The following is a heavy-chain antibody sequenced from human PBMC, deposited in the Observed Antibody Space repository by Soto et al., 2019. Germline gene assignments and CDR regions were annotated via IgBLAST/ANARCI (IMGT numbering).Heavy chain of an antibody. Sequence: QVQLQEPGPGLVKPSQTLSLTCTVSGASISSGGYYWGWIRQHPGKGLEWIGFIYYIGTSYYNPSLESRITLSVDTSKNHFSLNLTSVTAADTAVYYCARVLRDVLSDRYYWYFDLWGRGTLVTVSS. V-gene: IGHV4-31*03. D-gene: IGHD3-16*02. J-gene: IGHJ2*01. CDR2: IYYIGTS. CDR1: GASISSGGYY. CDR3: ARVLRDVLSDRYYWYFDL.